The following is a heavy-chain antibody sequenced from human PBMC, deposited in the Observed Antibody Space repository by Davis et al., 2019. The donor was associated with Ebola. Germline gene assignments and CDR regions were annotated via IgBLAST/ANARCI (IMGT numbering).Heavy chain of an antibody. CDR2: IYSGGST. D-gene: IGHD6-19*01. J-gene: IGHJ4*02. CDR1: GFTVSSKS. Sequence: GESLKISCAASGFTVSSKSMSWVRQAPGKGLEWDSVIYSGGSTHYADSVKGRFTISRDNSKNTLYLQMNSLRVEDTAVYYCARDPSGSGRPDYYFDYWGQGTLVTVSS. CDR3: ARDPSGSGRPDYYFDY. V-gene: IGHV3-66*01.